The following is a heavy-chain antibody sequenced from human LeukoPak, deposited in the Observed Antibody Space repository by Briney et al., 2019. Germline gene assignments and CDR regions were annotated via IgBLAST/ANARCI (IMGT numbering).Heavy chain of an antibody. CDR1: GGSISSSSYY. V-gene: IGHV4-39*01. Sequence: SETLSLTCTVSGGSISSSSYYWGWIRQPPGKGLEWIGSIYYSGSTYYNPSLKSRVTISVDTSKNQFSLKLSSGTAADTAVYYCARLADYYDSSGYYYAPFDYWGQGTLVTVSS. CDR3: ARLADYYDSSGYYYAPFDY. D-gene: IGHD3-22*01. J-gene: IGHJ4*02. CDR2: IYYSGST.